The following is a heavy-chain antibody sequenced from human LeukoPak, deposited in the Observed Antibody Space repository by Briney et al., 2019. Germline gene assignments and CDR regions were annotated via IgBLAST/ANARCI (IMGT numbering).Heavy chain of an antibody. CDR3: ARDLPGIGRGAFDI. V-gene: IGHV1-69*13. CDR1: GGTFSSYA. CDR2: IIPIFGTA. Sequence: SVKVSCKASGGTFSSYAISWVRQAPGQGLEWMGGIIPIFGTANYAQKFQGRVTITADESTSTAYMELSSLRAEDTAVYYCARDLPGIGRGAFDIWGQGTMVTVSS. J-gene: IGHJ3*02. D-gene: IGHD3-10*01.